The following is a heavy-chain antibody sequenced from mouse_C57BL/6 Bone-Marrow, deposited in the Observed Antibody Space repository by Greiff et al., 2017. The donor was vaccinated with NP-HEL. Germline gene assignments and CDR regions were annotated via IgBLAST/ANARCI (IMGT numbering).Heavy chain of an antibody. CDR2: ISSGGSYT. V-gene: IGHV5-6*02. J-gene: IGHJ2*01. CDR1: GFTFSIYG. Sequence: EVMLVESGGDLVKPGGSLKLSCAASGFTFSIYGMSWVRQTPDKRLEWVATISSGGSYTYYPDSVKGRFTISRDNAKNTLYLQMSSLKSEDTAMYYCAREILYWGQGTTLTVSS. CDR3: AREILY.